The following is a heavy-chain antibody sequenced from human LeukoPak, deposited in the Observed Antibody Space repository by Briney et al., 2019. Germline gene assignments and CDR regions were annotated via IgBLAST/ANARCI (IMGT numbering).Heavy chain of an antibody. D-gene: IGHD6-25*01. CDR1: GYTFAGYY. CDR3: AKDAGRSNGYLDY. J-gene: IGHJ4*02. V-gene: IGHV1-2*02. Sequence: GASVKVSCKASGYTFAGYYIHWVRQAPGQGLEWMGSINPLSGDTDFAQRFQGRVTMTRDTSIRTVDMELTRLTSDDTAVYFCAKDAGRSNGYLDYWGQGTLVTVSS. CDR2: INPLSGDT.